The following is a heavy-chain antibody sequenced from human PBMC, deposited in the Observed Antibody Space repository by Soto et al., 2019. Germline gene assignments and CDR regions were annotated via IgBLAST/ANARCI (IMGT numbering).Heavy chain of an antibody. J-gene: IGHJ4*02. V-gene: IGHV3-74*01. CDR2: ITSDGSST. D-gene: IGHD6-13*01. CDR3: ASGGSSLNFDS. Sequence: GGSLRLSCAASGFTFRSYWMQWVRQAPGKGLVWVSWITSDGSSTSYADSVKGRFTISRDNAKNTLFLQMNSLRAGDTAVYFCASGGSSLNFDSWGQGTLVTVSS. CDR1: GFTFRSYW.